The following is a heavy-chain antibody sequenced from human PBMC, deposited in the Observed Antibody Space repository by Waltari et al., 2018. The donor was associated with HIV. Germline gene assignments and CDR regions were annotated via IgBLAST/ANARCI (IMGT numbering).Heavy chain of an antibody. V-gene: IGHV1-8*01. D-gene: IGHD6-19*01. CDR2: MNPNSGNT. Sequence: QVQLVQSGAEVKKPAASAQVSCKASGYTSTSYDINWVRQGSGQGPEWMGLMNPNSGNTGYAQKFQGRVTMTRNTSISTAYMELSSLKSEDTAVYYCARKGGIGSGWYAFDHWGQGTLVAVSS. CDR3: ARKGGIGSGWYAFDH. J-gene: IGHJ4*02. CDR1: GYTSTSYD.